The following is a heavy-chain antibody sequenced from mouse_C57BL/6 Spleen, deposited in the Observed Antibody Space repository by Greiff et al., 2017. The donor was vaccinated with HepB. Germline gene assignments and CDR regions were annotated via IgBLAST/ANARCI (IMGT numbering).Heavy chain of an antibody. CDR2: IHPNSGST. Sequence: QVQLQHPGAELVKPGASVKLSCKASGYTFTSYWMHWVKQRPGQGLEWIGMIHPNSGSTNYNEKFKSKATLTVDKSSSTAYMQLSSLTSEDSAVYYCARSIYDGYFSWFAYWGQGTLVTVSA. CDR3: ARSIYDGYFSWFAY. V-gene: IGHV1-64*01. CDR1: GYTFTSYW. D-gene: IGHD2-3*01. J-gene: IGHJ3*01.